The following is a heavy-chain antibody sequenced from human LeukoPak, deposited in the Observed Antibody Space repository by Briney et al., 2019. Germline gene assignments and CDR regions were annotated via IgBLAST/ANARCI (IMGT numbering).Heavy chain of an antibody. V-gene: IGHV4-59*08. CDR2: IYYSGST. CDR1: GGSISSFY. D-gene: IGHD5-24*01. Sequence: PSETLSLTCTVSGGSISSFYWSWIRQPPGKGLEWIGYIYYSGSTKYNPSLTSRVSIPVDMSKNQFPLKLSSVTAADTAVYYCARGAGAGDNCQPFDHWGQGTLVSVSS. CDR3: ARGAGAGDNCQPFDH. J-gene: IGHJ4*02.